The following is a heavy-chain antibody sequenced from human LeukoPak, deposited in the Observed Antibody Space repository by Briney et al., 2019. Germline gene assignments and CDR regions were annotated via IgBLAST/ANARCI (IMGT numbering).Heavy chain of an antibody. CDR1: GYTFTSYY. Sequence: ASVKVSCKASGYTFTSYYMHWVRQAPGQGLEWMGIINPSGGSTSYAQKFQGRVTMTRDTSTSTVYMELCSLRSEDTAVYYCAREGTDDSSGYYWGWFDPWGQGTLVTVSS. CDR3: AREGTDDSSGYYWGWFDP. V-gene: IGHV1-46*01. J-gene: IGHJ5*02. CDR2: INPSGGST. D-gene: IGHD3-22*01.